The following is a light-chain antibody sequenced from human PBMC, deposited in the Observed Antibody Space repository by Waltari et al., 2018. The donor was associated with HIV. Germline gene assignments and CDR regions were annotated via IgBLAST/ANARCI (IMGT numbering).Light chain of an antibody. CDR3: QQYFAVPLT. V-gene: IGKV1-NL1*01. J-gene: IGKJ4*01. CDR2: GAF. Sequence: LQMTQSPSSLSASIGDTVIIPCRASQDISNSISWLQQHPGKVPKLLVHGAFILQRGVPSRFSGSGSGTDYTLTITGLQAEDFATYFCQQYFAVPLTFGGGTRVDIK. CDR1: QDISNS.